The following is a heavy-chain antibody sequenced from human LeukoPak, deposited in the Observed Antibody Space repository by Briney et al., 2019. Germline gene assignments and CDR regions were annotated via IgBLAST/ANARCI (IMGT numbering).Heavy chain of an antibody. D-gene: IGHD3-10*01. J-gene: IGHJ4*02. CDR2: ISGSGGST. CDR1: GFTFSSYA. V-gene: IGHV3-23*01. Sequence: GGSLRLSCAASGFTFSSYAMSWVRQAPGKGLEWVSAISGSGGSTYYADSGKGRFTISRDNSKNTLYLQMNSLRAEDTAVYYCAKFPLLWFGELFDYWGQGTLVTVSS. CDR3: AKFPLLWFGELFDY.